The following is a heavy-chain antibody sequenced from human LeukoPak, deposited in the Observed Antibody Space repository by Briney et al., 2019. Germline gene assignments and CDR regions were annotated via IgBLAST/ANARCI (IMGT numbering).Heavy chain of an antibody. Sequence: PGGSLRLSCAASGFTFNTYAMTWVRQAPGKGLEWVSDISESGGSTYYEDSVQGRFTISRDNSKNPLYLQMNSLRVEDTAIYYCAKAGSDWYYFDSWGQGTLVTVSS. D-gene: IGHD6-19*01. J-gene: IGHJ4*02. CDR3: AKAGSDWYYFDS. CDR1: GFTFNTYA. CDR2: ISESGGST. V-gene: IGHV3-23*01.